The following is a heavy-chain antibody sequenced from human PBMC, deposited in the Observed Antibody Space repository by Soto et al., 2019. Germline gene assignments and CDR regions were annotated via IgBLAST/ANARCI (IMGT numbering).Heavy chain of an antibody. CDR1: GGSVSSGSYN. CDR2: IFCTGST. V-gene: IGHV4-61*01. Sequence: QVQLQESGPGLVKPSETLSLTCTVSGGSVSSGSYNWIWLRQTPGQGLDGIGYIFCTGSTNSNPSLKSRVTISVYTSKTQFSLELRSVPAADTAVYYCARDGHGMDVWGQGTTVTVSS. CDR3: ARDGHGMDV. J-gene: IGHJ6*02.